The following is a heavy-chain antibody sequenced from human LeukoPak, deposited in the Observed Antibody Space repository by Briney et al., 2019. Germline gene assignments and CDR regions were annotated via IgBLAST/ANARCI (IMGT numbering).Heavy chain of an antibody. J-gene: IGHJ4*02. D-gene: IGHD3-10*01. Sequence: ASVKVSCKASGYTFTSDGISWARQAPGQGLQWMRWISDYNGNTNYAQKFQGRVTMTTDTSTNTAYMELRSLRFDDTAVYYCGRDWAYRDSGSYSDYWGQGTLVTVSS. CDR3: GRDWAYRDSGSYSDY. V-gene: IGHV1-18*04. CDR2: ISDYNGNT. CDR1: GYTFTSDG.